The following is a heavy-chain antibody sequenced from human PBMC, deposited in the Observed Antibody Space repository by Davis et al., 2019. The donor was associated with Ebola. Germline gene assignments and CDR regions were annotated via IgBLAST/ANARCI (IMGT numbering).Heavy chain of an antibody. J-gene: IGHJ4*02. CDR2: IYRDGRM. CDR1: GFSVSDKY. CDR3: AKDTANIWFDV. Sequence: GESLKISCAGSGFSVSDKYMSWVRQAPGKGLEWVSVIYRDGRMYHADSVKGRFSISRDDSKNTVYLQINSLRVEDTAMYYCAKDTANIWFDVWGQGALVTVSS. V-gene: IGHV3-53*01. D-gene: IGHD3-9*01.